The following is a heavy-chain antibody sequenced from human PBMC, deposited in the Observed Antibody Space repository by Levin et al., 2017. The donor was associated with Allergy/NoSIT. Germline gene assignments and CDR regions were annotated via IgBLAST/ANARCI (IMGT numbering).Heavy chain of an antibody. CDR2: IYHSGST. D-gene: IGHD6-13*01. V-gene: IGHV4-4*02. J-gene: IGHJ3*02. CDR1: GGSISSSNW. Sequence: SETLSLTCAVSGGSISSSNWWSWVRQPPGKGLEWIGEIYHSGSTNYNPSLKSRVTISVDKSKNQFSLKLSSVTAADTAVYYCARVPGYSSSWYGPDAFDIWGQGTMVTVSS. CDR3: ARVPGYSSSWYGPDAFDI.